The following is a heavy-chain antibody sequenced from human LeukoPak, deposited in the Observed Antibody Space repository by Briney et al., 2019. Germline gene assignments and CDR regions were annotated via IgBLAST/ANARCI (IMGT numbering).Heavy chain of an antibody. J-gene: IGHJ3*02. V-gene: IGHV4-4*07. CDR1: GGSISSYY. CDR2: IYTSGST. Sequence: SETLSLTCTVSGGSISSYYWSWIRQPAGKGLEWIGRIYTSGSTTYNPSLKSRVTMSVDTSKNQFSLKLSSVTAAETAVYYCARDFYFVSDAFDIWGQGTMVTVSS. CDR3: ARDFYFVSDAFDI. D-gene: IGHD2/OR15-2a*01.